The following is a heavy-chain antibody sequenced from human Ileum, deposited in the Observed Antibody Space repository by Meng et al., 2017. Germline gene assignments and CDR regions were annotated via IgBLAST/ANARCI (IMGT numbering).Heavy chain of an antibody. Sequence: GESLKISCTASGFTFGDYAMSWVRQAPGKGLEWVGFIRSKAYGGTTEYAASVKGRITISRDDSKSIAYLQMNSLKTEDTAVYYCTRDSGGWYEDAFDIWGQGTMVTVSS. CDR1: GFTFGDYA. V-gene: IGHV3-49*04. CDR2: IRSKAYGGTT. J-gene: IGHJ3*02. CDR3: TRDSGGWYEDAFDI. D-gene: IGHD6-19*01.